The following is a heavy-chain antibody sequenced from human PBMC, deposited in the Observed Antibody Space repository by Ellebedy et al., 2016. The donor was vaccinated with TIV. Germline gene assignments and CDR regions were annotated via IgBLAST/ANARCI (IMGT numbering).Heavy chain of an antibody. CDR1: GFTFSSYS. J-gene: IGHJ4*02. V-gene: IGHV3-48*01. D-gene: IGHD3-3*01. CDR2: ISSSSSTI. Sequence: GESLKISCAASGFTFSSYSMNWVRQAPGKGLEWVSYISSSSSTIYYADSVKGRFTISRDNAKNSLYLQMNSLRAEDTAVYYCARDLRDFDYWGQGTLVTVSS. CDR3: ARDLRDFDY.